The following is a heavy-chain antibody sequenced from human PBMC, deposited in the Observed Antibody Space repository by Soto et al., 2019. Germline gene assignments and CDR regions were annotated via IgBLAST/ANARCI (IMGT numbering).Heavy chain of an antibody. CDR1: GFTFSSYW. Sequence: EVQLVESGGGLVQPGGSLRLSCAASGFTFSSYWMSWVRQAPGKGLEWVANIKQDGSEKYYVDSVKGRFTISRDNAKNSLYLQMNSLRAEDTAVYYCASALNEWGWPYYYGSGSLIGFWFDPWGQGTLVTVSS. CDR2: IKQDGSEK. CDR3: ASALNEWGWPYYYGSGSLIGFWFDP. J-gene: IGHJ5*02. D-gene: IGHD3-10*01. V-gene: IGHV3-7*01.